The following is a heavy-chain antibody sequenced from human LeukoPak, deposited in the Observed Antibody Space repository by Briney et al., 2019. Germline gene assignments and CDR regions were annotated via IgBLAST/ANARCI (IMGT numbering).Heavy chain of an antibody. Sequence: PGGSLRLSCAASGFTFSSNYMSWVRQAPGKGLEWVSFMYRGDRTYYADSVKGRFTMSRDDMEKTVYLQMDSLRAEDTAVYYCASSHCTAGSCNWFDPWGQGTLVTVSS. V-gene: IGHV3-66*01. CDR1: GFTFSSNY. CDR2: MYRGDRT. J-gene: IGHJ5*02. D-gene: IGHD2-8*02. CDR3: ASSHCTAGSCNWFDP.